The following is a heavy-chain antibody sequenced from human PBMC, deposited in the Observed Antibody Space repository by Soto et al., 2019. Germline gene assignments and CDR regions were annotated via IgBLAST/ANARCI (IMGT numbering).Heavy chain of an antibody. J-gene: IGHJ6*02. Sequence: ASVKVSCKASGYDFTAYDINWVRQASGQGLEWMGWMNPINGATGSARRFQGRVSMTRNTTTATAYLELTSLRSDDSAVYYCGRGPSPRAPAGGTPYYYAMDVWGQGTTVTVSS. CDR1: GYDFTAYD. V-gene: IGHV1-8*02. CDR3: GRGPSPRAPAGGTPYYYAMDV. CDR2: MNPINGAT. D-gene: IGHD6-13*01.